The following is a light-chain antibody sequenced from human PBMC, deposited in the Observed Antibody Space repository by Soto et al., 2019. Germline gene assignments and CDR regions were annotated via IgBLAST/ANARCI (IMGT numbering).Light chain of an antibody. CDR2: DAS. V-gene: IGKV3-20*01. CDR3: QRYGSSPLT. CDR1: QSVSSNY. Sequence: EIVWTQSPGTLSLSPGERATLSCRASQSVSSNYLAWYQQKPGQAPRLLIYDASSRATGIPDRFSGSGSGTDFTLNISILEPEDVAVYYCQRYGSSPLTFGGGTKVEIK. J-gene: IGKJ4*01.